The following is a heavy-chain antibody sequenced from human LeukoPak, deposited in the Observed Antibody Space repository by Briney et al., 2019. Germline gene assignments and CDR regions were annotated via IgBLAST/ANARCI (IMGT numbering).Heavy chain of an antibody. CDR1: GFTFSSYG. CDR3: ASDRDRYDILTGYHY. Sequence: GGSLRLSCAASGFTFSSYGMHWVRQAPGKGLEWVAVIWYDGSNKYYADSVKGRFTISRDNSKNTLYLQMNSLRAEDTAVYYCASDRDRYDILTGYHYWGQGTLVTVSS. V-gene: IGHV3-33*01. D-gene: IGHD3-9*01. J-gene: IGHJ4*02. CDR2: IWYDGSNK.